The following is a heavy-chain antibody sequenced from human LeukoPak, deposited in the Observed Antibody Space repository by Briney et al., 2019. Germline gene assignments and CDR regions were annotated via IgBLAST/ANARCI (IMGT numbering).Heavy chain of an antibody. CDR2: ISGSGAST. CDR1: GFTLSTNA. V-gene: IGHV3-23*01. Sequence: GGSLRLSCLTSGFTLSTNAMSWVRQAPGKGLEWILGISGSGASTYCADSVKGRFTISRDDSRNTLYLQMNSLRGDDTAVYYCAKDVGKWESLHFFDYWGQGTLVTVSS. D-gene: IGHD1-26*01. CDR3: AKDVGKWESLHFFDY. J-gene: IGHJ4*02.